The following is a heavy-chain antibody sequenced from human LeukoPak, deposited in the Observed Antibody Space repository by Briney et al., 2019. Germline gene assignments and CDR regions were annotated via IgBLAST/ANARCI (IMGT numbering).Heavy chain of an antibody. D-gene: IGHD6-19*01. J-gene: IGHJ4*02. Sequence: PSETLSLTCTVSGGSVSSGTYYWGWIRQPPGKGLEWIGYIYYGGSTNYNPSLKSRVTISVDTSEDQFSLKLSSVTAADTAVYYCARVLIAVAGFDYWGQGTLVTVSS. CDR3: ARVLIAVAGFDY. CDR2: IYYGGST. V-gene: IGHV4-61*01. CDR1: GGSVSSGTYY.